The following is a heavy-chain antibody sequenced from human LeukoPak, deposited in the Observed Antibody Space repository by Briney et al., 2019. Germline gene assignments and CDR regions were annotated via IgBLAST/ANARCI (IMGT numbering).Heavy chain of an antibody. V-gene: IGHV3-23*01. CDR2: ISGSGGST. Sequence: GGSLRLSCAASGFSFSDYYMSWIRQAPGRGLEWVSAISGSGGSTYYADSVKGRFTISRDNSKNTLYLQMNSLRAEDTAVYYCLLVLKGFDYWGQGTLVTVSS. CDR3: LLVLKGFDY. CDR1: GFSFSDYY. J-gene: IGHJ4*02. D-gene: IGHD2/OR15-2a*01.